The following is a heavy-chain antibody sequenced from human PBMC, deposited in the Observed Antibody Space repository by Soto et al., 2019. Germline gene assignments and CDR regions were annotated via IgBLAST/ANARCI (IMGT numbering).Heavy chain of an antibody. J-gene: IGHJ3*02. Sequence: SSETLSLTCTVSGGSISSSSYYWGWIRQPPGKGLEWIGSNYYSGSTYYNPSLKSRVTISVDTSKNQFSLKLSSVTAADTAVYYCASPMYSSGWYNTGAFDIWGQGTMVTVSS. D-gene: IGHD6-19*01. CDR1: GGSISSSSYY. CDR3: ASPMYSSGWYNTGAFDI. V-gene: IGHV4-39*01. CDR2: NYYSGST.